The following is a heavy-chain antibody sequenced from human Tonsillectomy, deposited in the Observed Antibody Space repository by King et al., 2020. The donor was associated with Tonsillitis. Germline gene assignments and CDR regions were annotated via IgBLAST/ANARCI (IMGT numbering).Heavy chain of an antibody. CDR3: AREGDVAAAGTFWY. CDR2: IYHSGST. J-gene: IGHJ4*02. V-gene: IGHV4-4*02. Sequence: QLQESGPGLVKPSGTLSLTCAVSGGSITSSNWWTWVRQPPGKGLEWIGEIYHSGSTNYNPSLKSRVTLSVDKSKNQFSLKLNSVTAADTAVYYWAREGDVAAAGTFWYWGQGTLVTVSS. D-gene: IGHD6-13*01. CDR1: GGSITSSNW.